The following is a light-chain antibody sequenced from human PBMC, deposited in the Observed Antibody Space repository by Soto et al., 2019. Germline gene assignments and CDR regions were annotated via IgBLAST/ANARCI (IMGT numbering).Light chain of an antibody. V-gene: IGKV3-20*01. J-gene: IGKJ1*01. CDR3: QQSGSSPRT. CDR1: QSVSSSK. CDR2: DVS. Sequence: EIVLTQSPGTLSLSPGERATLSCRASQSVSSSKLAWYQQKPGQAPRFLIYDVSKRATGIPDRFSGSGSGTDFTLTISRVEPEDFAVYYCQQSGSSPRTFGQGTKVEIK.